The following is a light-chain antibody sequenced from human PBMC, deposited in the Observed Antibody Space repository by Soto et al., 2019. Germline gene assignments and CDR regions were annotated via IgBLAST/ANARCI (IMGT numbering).Light chain of an antibody. CDR1: SSNIGAGYH. V-gene: IGLV1-40*01. J-gene: IGLJ2*01. Sequence: QAVVTQPPSVSGAPGQRVTISCTGSSSNIGAGYHVHWYQQLPGTAPKLLIYGNSNRPSGVPDRFSGSRSGTSASLAITGLQAEDEADYYCQSYDSSLSGELFGGGTKLTVL. CDR3: QSYDSSLSGEL. CDR2: GNS.